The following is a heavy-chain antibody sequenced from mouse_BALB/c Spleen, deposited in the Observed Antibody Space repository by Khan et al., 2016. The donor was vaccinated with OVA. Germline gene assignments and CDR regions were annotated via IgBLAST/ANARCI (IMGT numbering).Heavy chain of an antibody. D-gene: IGHD1-1*01. CDR1: GYTFINYW. J-gene: IGHJ2*01. Sequence: VQLQESGAELAKPGASVKMSCKASGYTFINYWMNWVKQRPGQGLEWIGYINPTTGYTEYNLKFKDKATLTADQSSSTAHMQLSSLTSEDSAVYYCARRGLRWDFDYWGQGTTLTVSS. CDR3: ARRGLRWDFDY. V-gene: IGHV1-7*01. CDR2: INPTTGYT.